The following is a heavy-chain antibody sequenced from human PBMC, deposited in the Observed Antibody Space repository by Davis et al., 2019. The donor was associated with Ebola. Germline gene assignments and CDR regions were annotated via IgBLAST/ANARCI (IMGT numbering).Heavy chain of an antibody. D-gene: IGHD3/OR15-3a*01. V-gene: IGHV4-34*01. J-gene: IGHJ6*02. Sequence: MPSETLSLTCAVYGGSVSGYYWSWIRQPPGKGLEWIGEINHSGSTNYNPSLKSRVTISVDTSKNQFSLKLSSVTAADTAVYYCARARPWAGYGMDVWGQGTTVTVSS. CDR3: ARARPWAGYGMDV. CDR1: GGSVSGYY. CDR2: INHSGST.